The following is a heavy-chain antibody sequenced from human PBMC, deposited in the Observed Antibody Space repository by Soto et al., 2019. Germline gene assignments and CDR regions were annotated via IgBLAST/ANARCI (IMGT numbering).Heavy chain of an antibody. Sequence: EVQLLESGGGLVQPGGSLRLSCAASGITISNYPMSWVRQAPGKGLDWVSGISGSGDRTYYADSAKGRFTISKDISKNTLSLQLDNLVVEDTAVYFGVKDDCGYPSTAAHWGQGTPVTVSS. CDR3: VKDDCGYPSTAAH. D-gene: IGHD3-22*01. CDR2: ISGSGDRT. CDR1: GITISNYP. J-gene: IGHJ1*01. V-gene: IGHV3-23*01.